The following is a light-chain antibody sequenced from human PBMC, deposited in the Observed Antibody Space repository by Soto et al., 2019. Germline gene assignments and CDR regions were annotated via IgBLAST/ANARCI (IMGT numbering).Light chain of an antibody. V-gene: IGKV1-5*01. CDR2: DAS. Sequence: DIQMTQSPSTVSASVGDAVTITCRASQSISTWLPWYQQKPGKAPNLLIYDASTLESGGPSGFSGSGSGTEFTLTISSLQPDDSATYYCQQYNSYPYTFGQGTKLEIK. CDR3: QQYNSYPYT. CDR1: QSISTW. J-gene: IGKJ2*01.